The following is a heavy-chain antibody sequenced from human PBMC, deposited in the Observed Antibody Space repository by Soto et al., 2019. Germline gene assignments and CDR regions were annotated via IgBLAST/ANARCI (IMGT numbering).Heavy chain of an antibody. CDR2: VNPSGGHT. D-gene: IGHD2-21*02. CDR1: GDTFTDYY. J-gene: IGHJ4*02. V-gene: IGHV1-46*01. Sequence: QVQLMQSGAEVKKPGASVKVSCKASGDTFTDYYIHWVRQPPGQGLEWMGTVNPSGGHTTYAQHFLGRVTMTRDTSTSTLYMELTSLTSEDTAVYYCARGGHVVVVTAALDYWGQGTLVTVSS. CDR3: ARGGHVVVVTAALDY.